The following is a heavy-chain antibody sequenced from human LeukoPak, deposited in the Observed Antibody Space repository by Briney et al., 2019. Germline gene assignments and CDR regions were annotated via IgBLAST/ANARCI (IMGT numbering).Heavy chain of an antibody. J-gene: IGHJ4*02. D-gene: IGHD3-3*01. CDR2: IYYSGST. V-gene: IGHV4-59*01. CDR1: GGSISSYY. Sequence: SETLSLTCTVSGGSISSYYWSWIRQPPGKRLEWIGHIYYSGSTNYNPSLKSRVTISVDTPKNQFSLKLSSVTAADTAVYYCASRSSIWSGYQDTLYYFDSWGQGTLVTVSS. CDR3: ASRSSIWSGYQDTLYYFDS.